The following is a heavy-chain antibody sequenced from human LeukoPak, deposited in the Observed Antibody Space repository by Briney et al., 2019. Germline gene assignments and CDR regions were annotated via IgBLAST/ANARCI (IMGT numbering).Heavy chain of an antibody. CDR3: ARGVSAFDI. CDR2: ISYDGSNK. Sequence: HPGGSLRLSCAASGFTFSSYAMHWVRQAPSKGLEWVAVISYDGSNKYYADSVKGRFTISRDNSKNTLYLQMNSLRAEDTAVYYCARGVSAFDIWGQGTMVTVSS. CDR1: GFTFSSYA. J-gene: IGHJ3*02. V-gene: IGHV3-30-3*01.